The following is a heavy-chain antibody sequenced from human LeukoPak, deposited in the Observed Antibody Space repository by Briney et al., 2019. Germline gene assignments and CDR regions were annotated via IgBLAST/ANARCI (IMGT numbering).Heavy chain of an antibody. CDR1: GFSFSVFW. CDR3: VQGGHFDF. CDR2: INEGGSST. J-gene: IGHJ4*02. D-gene: IGHD3-16*01. Sequence: PGGSLRLSCAASGFSFSVFWMTWGRQAPGKRPEWVANINEGGSSTYYVDSVRGRFTISRDNGKNLLFLEMNSLRADDTAVYFCVQGGHFDFWGQGAPVTASS. V-gene: IGHV3-7*01.